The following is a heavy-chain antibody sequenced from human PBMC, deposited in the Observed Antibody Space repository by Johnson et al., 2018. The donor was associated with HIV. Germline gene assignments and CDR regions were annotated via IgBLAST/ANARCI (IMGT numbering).Heavy chain of an antibody. Sequence: VESVKGRFTISRDNAKNSLYLHMNSLRADDTAVDYCARDPYMRAFDIWGQGTLVTVSS. J-gene: IGHJ3*02. V-gene: IGHV3-7*03. D-gene: IGHD1-14*01. CDR3: ARDPYMRAFDI.